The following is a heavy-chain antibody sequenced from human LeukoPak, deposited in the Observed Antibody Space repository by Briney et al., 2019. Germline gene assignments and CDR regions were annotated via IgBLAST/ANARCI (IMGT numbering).Heavy chain of an antibody. V-gene: IGHV3-30*04. J-gene: IGHJ5*02. CDR3: ARGVGYCSSTSCSEDWFDP. CDR1: GFTFSSYA. CDR2: ISYDGSNK. D-gene: IGHD2-2*01. Sequence: GGSLRLSCAASGFTFSSYAMHWVRQAPGKGLEWVAVISYDGSNKYYADSVKGRFTISRDNSKNTLYLQTNSLRAEDTAVYYCARGVGYCSSTSCSEDWFDPWGQGTLVTVSS.